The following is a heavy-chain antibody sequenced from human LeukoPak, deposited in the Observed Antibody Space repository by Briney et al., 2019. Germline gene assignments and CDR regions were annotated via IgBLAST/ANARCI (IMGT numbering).Heavy chain of an antibody. CDR3: ARRPPGGYDFWSGYYDY. V-gene: IGHV5-51*01. J-gene: IGHJ4*02. CDR2: IYPGDSDT. D-gene: IGHD3-3*01. CDR1: GYSFTSYW. Sequence: GESLKISCKGSGYSFTSYWIGWVRQMPGKGLEWMGIIYPGDSDTRYSPSFQGQVTVSADKSISTAYLQWSSLKASDTAMYYCARRPPGGYDFWSGYYDYWGQGTLVTVSS.